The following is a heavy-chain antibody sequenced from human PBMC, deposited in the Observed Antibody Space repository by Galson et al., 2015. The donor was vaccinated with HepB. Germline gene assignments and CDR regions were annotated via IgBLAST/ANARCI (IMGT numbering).Heavy chain of an antibody. CDR3: ARPGKYCSGGSCMDY. CDR1: GYSFNSFW. V-gene: IGHV5-10-1*01. Sequence: QSGAEVKKPGESLRISCKGSGYSFNSFWISWVRHMPGKGLECMGRIDPRDSYTNYSPSFQGHVTISVDKSISTAYLQWSSLKSSDTAMYYCARPGKYCSGGSCMDYWGQGTLVTVSS. J-gene: IGHJ4*02. D-gene: IGHD2-15*01. CDR2: IDPRDSYT.